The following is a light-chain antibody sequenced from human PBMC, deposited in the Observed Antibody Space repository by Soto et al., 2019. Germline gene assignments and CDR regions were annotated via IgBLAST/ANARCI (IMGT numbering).Light chain of an antibody. Sequence: DIQMTQTPSSLSASVGDRITITCRASQSISRYLNWYQQKPGRAPNLLISAASSLQSGVPSRFSGSGFGTDFTLTINSLQPEDFATYYCQQTYNTPITFGQGTRLEIK. CDR1: QSISRY. V-gene: IGKV1-39*01. J-gene: IGKJ5*01. CDR3: QQTYNTPIT. CDR2: AAS.